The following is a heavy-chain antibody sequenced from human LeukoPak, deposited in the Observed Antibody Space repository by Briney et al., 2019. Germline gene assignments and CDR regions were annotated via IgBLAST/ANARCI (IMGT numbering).Heavy chain of an antibody. D-gene: IGHD3-16*02. CDR3: AKDRGRLGELSSY. V-gene: IGHV3-30*18. CDR1: GFTFSSYG. Sequence: GGSLRLSCAASGFTFSSYGMHSVRQAPGKGLEWVAVISYDGSNKYYADSVKGRFTISRDSSKNTLYLQMNSLRAEDTAVYYCAKDRGRLGELSSYWGQGTLVTVSS. CDR2: ISYDGSNK. J-gene: IGHJ4*02.